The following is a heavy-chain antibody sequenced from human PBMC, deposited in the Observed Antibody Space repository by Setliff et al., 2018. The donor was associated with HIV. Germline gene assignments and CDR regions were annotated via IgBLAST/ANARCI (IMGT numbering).Heavy chain of an antibody. Sequence: PSETLSLTCTVSGGSISNYYWSWIRQPAGKGLEWIGRIYSSGRTNYNPSLKSRVTMSLDTSKNQFSLKLSSVTAADTAFYYCVCGEAYTHDDSVVSDFDFWGQGTPVTVSS. D-gene: IGHD3-10*01. CDR1: GGSISNYY. V-gene: IGHV4-4*07. J-gene: IGHJ4*02. CDR2: IYSSGRT. CDR3: VCGEAYTHDDSVVSDFDF.